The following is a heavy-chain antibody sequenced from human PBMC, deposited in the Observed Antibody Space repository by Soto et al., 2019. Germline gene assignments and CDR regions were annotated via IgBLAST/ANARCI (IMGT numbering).Heavy chain of an antibody. Sequence: EVQLLESGGTLVQPGGSLRLSCAASGFSFSNYALSWVRQAPGKGLEWVSTFSAGGRRYYADSVKGRFTIARDSSQNTVDLQISDRRPEDTAVYYCAIESLPKHYGDTTFDYWCQGTRVTVSS. CDR3: AIESLPKHYGDTTFDY. J-gene: IGHJ4*02. CDR2: FSAGGRR. D-gene: IGHD4-17*01. V-gene: IGHV3-23*01. CDR1: GFSFSNYA.